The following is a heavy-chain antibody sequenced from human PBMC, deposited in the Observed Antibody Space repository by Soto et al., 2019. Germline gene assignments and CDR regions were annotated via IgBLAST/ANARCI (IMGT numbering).Heavy chain of an antibody. J-gene: IGHJ4*02. CDR3: ARHKSNSFYFGSDY. CDR1: GGSISSSSYY. CDR2: IYYSGNT. Sequence: SETLSLTCTVSGGSISSSSYYWGWIRQPPGKGLEWIGSIYYSGNTYYNPSLKSRVTISVDTAKNQFSLKLSSVTAADTAVYYCARHKSNSFYFGSDYWGQGILGTVS. D-gene: IGHD3-10*01. V-gene: IGHV4-39*01.